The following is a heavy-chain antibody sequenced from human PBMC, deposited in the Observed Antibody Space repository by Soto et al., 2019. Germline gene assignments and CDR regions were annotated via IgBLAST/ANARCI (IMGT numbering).Heavy chain of an antibody. CDR1: GYTFTSYG. CDR2: ISAHNGNT. CDR3: ARGRYGDY. V-gene: IGHV1-18*01. D-gene: IGHD1-1*01. Sequence: QVHLVQSGNGVEKPGASVRVSCKSSGYTFTSYGITWVRQAPGQGLAWMGWISAHNGNTDYAQKLQGRVIVTRDTSTSTAYMELRSLISDDTAVFYCARGRYGDYWGQGALVTVSS. J-gene: IGHJ4*02.